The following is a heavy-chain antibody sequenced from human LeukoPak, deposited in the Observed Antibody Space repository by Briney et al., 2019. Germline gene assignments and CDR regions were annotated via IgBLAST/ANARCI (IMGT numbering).Heavy chain of an antibody. D-gene: IGHD6-6*01. CDR3: AKESTSSSSPGYFDY. CDR2: ISGSGGST. CDR1: GFTVSSNY. Sequence: GGSLRLSCAASGFTVSSNYMSWVRQAPGKGLEWVSAISGSGGSTYYADSVKGRFTISRDNSKNTLYLQMNSLRAEDTAVYYCAKESTSSSSPGYFDYWGQGTLVTVSS. V-gene: IGHV3-23*01. J-gene: IGHJ4*02.